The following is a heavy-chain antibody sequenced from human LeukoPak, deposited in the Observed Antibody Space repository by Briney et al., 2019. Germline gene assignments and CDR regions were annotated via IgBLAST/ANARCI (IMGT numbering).Heavy chain of an antibody. CDR3: ARMYYYDSSGTFDP. V-gene: IGHV1-24*01. CDR1: GYTLTELS. J-gene: IGHJ5*02. CDR2: FDPEDGET. D-gene: IGHD3-22*01. Sequence: ASVKVSCKVSGYTLTELSMHWVRQAPGKGLEWMGGFDPEDGETIYAQKFQGRVTMTEDTSTDTAYMELSSLRSEDTAVYYRARMYYYDSSGTFDPWGQGTLVTVSS.